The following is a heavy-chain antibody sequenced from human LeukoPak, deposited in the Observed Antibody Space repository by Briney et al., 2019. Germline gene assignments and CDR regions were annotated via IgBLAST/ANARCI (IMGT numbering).Heavy chain of an antibody. J-gene: IGHJ5*02. Sequence: GGSLRLSCAASGFTFSSYGMHWVRQAPGKGLEWVALIWYDGSSKHYADSVRGRFTISRDNSKNTLYLQMNSLRTEDTAVYYCAKGAGGYQLLFDNWFDPWGQGTLVTVSS. V-gene: IGHV3-30*02. CDR2: IWYDGSSK. CDR3: AKGAGGYQLLFDNWFDP. D-gene: IGHD2-2*01. CDR1: GFTFSSYG.